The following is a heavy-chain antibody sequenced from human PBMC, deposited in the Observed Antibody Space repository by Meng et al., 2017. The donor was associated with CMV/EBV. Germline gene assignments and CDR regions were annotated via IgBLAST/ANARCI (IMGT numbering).Heavy chain of an antibody. CDR2: IYYSGST. J-gene: IGHJ4*02. V-gene: IGHV4-39*07. CDR1: GGSISSSSYY. D-gene: IGHD3-22*01. Sequence: GSGPGLVKPSETLSLTCTVSGGSISSSSYYWGWIRQPQGKGLEWIGSIYYSGSTYYNPSLKSRVTISVDTSKNQFSLKLSSVTAADTAVYYCARYYYDSSGYFDYWGQGTLVTVSS. CDR3: ARYYYDSSGYFDY.